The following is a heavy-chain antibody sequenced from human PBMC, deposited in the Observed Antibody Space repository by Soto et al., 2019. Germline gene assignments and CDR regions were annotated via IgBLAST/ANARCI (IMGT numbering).Heavy chain of an antibody. Sequence: QVQLVESGGGVVQPGRSLRLSCAASGFSFSISPMHWVRQAPGKGPEWVALISYDGTNKFYADSVKGRFTISRDNSKRTLYLQVDSLRPEDAPVYYCARDPKTSGGQHWAFNYFDSWGQGTLVTVSS. V-gene: IGHV3-30-3*01. J-gene: IGHJ4*02. CDR3: ARDPKTSGGQHWAFNYFDS. CDR2: ISYDGTNK. D-gene: IGHD7-27*01. CDR1: GFSFSISP.